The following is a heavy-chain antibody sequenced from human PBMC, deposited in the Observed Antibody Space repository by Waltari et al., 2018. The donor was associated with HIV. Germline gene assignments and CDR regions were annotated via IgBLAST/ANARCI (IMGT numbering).Heavy chain of an antibody. Sequence: QVQLVQSGAEVKKPGASVRVSCTAYGYTFSNYDMNWVRQASGQGLEWMVWMNPNSGATGYAQKFQGRVSMTRSTSIRTAYMELSSLTSEDTAVYYCARTDRGVNGQEFDYWGQGTLVTVSS. CDR3: ARTDRGVNGQEFDY. D-gene: IGHD3-10*01. J-gene: IGHJ4*02. CDR1: GYTFSNYD. CDR2: MNPNSGAT. V-gene: IGHV1-8*01.